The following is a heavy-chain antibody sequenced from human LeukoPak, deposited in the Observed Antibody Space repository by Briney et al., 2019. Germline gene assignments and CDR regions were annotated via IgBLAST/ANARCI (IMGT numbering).Heavy chain of an antibody. CDR3: AKGYSSGWYPSFGY. D-gene: IGHD6-19*01. J-gene: IGHJ4*02. CDR1: GFTFSGNA. Sequence: GSLRLSCAASGFTFSGNAMSWVRQAPGKGLEWVSGVSGSGGSTYYADSVKGRFAISRDNSKNTLYLQMNSLRAEDTAVYYCAKGYSSGWYPSFGYWGQGTLVTVSS. CDR2: VSGSGGST. V-gene: IGHV3-23*01.